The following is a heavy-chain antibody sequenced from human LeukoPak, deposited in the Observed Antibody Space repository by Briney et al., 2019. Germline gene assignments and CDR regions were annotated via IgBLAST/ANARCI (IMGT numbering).Heavy chain of an antibody. D-gene: IGHD3-3*01. CDR3: ASAYYDFWSGYSNWFDP. V-gene: IGHV4-34*01. Sequence: SETLSLTCAVYGGSFSGYYWSCIRQPPGKGLEWIGEINHSGSTNYNPSLKSRVTISVDKSKNQFSLKLSSVTAADTAVYYCASAYYDFWSGYSNWFDPWGQGTLFTVSS. CDR2: INHSGST. J-gene: IGHJ5*02. CDR1: GGSFSGYY.